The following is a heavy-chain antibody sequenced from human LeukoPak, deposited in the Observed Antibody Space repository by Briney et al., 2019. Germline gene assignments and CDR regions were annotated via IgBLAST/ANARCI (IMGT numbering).Heavy chain of an antibody. J-gene: IGHJ6*03. V-gene: IGHV4-4*07. CDR2: IYTSGSA. D-gene: IGHD6-19*01. CDR1: GGSISYYY. CDR3: ARGQTRSLRIAVAGTSTYYYYYYMDV. Sequence: SETLSLTCTVSGGSISYYYWSWIRQPAGKGLEWIGHIYTSGSANYNPSLKSRVTMSVDTSKNQFSLKLNSVTAADTAVYYCARGQTRSLRIAVAGTSTYYYYYYMDVWGKGTTVTISS.